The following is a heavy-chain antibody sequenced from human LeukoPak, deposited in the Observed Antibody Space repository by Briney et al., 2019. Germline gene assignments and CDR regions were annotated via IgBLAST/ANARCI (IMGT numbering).Heavy chain of an antibody. Sequence: ASVKVSCKASGYTFTGYYVHWVRQAPGQGLEWMGRINTNTGNPTYAQAFTGRFVFSLDTSVRTAYLQISSLKAEDTAVYYCVRMGDWDAFDIWGQGTMVTVSS. CDR1: GYTFTGYY. V-gene: IGHV7-4-1*02. CDR3: VRMGDWDAFDI. D-gene: IGHD3-9*01. J-gene: IGHJ3*02. CDR2: INTNTGNP.